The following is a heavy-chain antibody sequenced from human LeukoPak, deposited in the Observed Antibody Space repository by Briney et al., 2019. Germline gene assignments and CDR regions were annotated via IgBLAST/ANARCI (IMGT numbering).Heavy chain of an antibody. D-gene: IGHD3-22*01. Sequence: GESLRISCKGSGYSFTSYWISWVRQMPGKGLEWMGRIDPSDSYTNYSPSFQGHVTISADKSISTAYLQWSSLKASDTAMYYSATWQYYYDSSGYSGDAFDIWGQGTMVTVSS. V-gene: IGHV5-10-1*01. CDR1: GYSFTSYW. CDR2: IDPSDSYT. CDR3: ATWQYYYDSSGYSGDAFDI. J-gene: IGHJ3*02.